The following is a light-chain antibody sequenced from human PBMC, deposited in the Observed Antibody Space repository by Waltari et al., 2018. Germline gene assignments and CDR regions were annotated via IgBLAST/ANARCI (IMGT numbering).Light chain of an antibody. V-gene: IGKV2-28*01. CDR3: MQALQTPLT. CDR1: QSLLHSNEYNY. CDR2: LGS. J-gene: IGKJ2*01. Sequence: DIVMTQSPLSLPVTPGEPASISCRSSQSLLHSNEYNYLAWYLQRAGQSPQLRIYLGSYRTPGVPDRFSGSGSGTDFTLKISRVEAEDVGVYYCMQALQTPLTFGQGTKLEIK.